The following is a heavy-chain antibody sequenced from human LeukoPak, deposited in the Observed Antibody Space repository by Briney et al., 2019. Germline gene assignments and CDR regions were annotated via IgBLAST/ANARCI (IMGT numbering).Heavy chain of an antibody. CDR2: IWYDGSNK. Sequence: GGSLRLSCAASGFTFSSYGMHWVRQAPGKGLEWVAVIWYDGSNKYYADSVKGRFTISRDNSKNTLYLQINSLRAEDTAVYYCARDHFIRGELLDYWGQGTLVTVSS. CDR3: ARDHFIRGELLDY. J-gene: IGHJ4*02. CDR1: GFTFSSYG. D-gene: IGHD3-10*01. V-gene: IGHV3-33*01.